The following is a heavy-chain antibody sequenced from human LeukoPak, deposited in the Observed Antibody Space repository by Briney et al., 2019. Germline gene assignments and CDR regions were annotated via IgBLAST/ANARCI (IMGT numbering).Heavy chain of an antibody. CDR2: IYHSGST. CDR1: GGSFSGYY. D-gene: IGHD4-17*01. J-gene: IGHJ5*02. V-gene: IGHV4-34*01. CDR3: ARDGTGYGDYGSHWFDL. Sequence: PSETLSLTCAVYGGSFSGYYWSWIRQPPGKGLEWIGGIYHSGSTYYNPSLKSRVTISVDTPKNQFSLKLSSVPAADTAVDYCARDGTGYGDYGSHWFDLWGQGTLVTVSS.